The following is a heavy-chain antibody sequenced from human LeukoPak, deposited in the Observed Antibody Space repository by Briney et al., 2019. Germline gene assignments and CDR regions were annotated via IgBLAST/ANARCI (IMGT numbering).Heavy chain of an antibody. J-gene: IGHJ5*02. D-gene: IGHD6-13*01. CDR3: ARGYSSSWYYNWFDP. Sequence: SETLSLTCTVSGYSISSGYYWAWLRQSPGKGLEWIGNDYHDGRTYYNPSLKSRVTISVDTSTNQFSLKLSSVTATDTALYYCARGYSSSWYYNWFDPWGQGTLVTVSS. V-gene: IGHV4-38-2*02. CDR1: GYSISSGYY. CDR2: DYHDGRT.